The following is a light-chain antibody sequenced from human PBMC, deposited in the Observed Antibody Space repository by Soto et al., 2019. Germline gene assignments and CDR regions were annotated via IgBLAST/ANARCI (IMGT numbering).Light chain of an antibody. CDR2: DAS. J-gene: IGKJ4*01. CDR1: QSVSSY. Sequence: EILFTQSPATLSLSPGERATLSCRASQSVSSYLAWYQQKPGQAPRLLIYDASNRATGIPARLSGSGSGTDFTLTIRSLEPEDFAVYYCQQRSNPLTFGGGTKVDIK. CDR3: QQRSNPLT. V-gene: IGKV3-11*01.